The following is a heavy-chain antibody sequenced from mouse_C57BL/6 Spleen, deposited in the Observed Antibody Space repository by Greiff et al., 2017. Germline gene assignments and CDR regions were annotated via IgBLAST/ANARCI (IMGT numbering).Heavy chain of an antibody. CDR3: TRGYYEYDWGFAY. CDR2: IDPETGGT. J-gene: IGHJ3*01. CDR1: GYTFTDYE. Sequence: QVQLQQSGAELVRPGASVTLSCKASGYTFTDYEMHWVKQTPVHGLEWIGAIDPETGGTAYNQKFKGKAILTADKSSSTAYMELRSLTSEDSAVYYCTRGYYEYDWGFAYWGQGTLGNGSA. V-gene: IGHV1-15*01. D-gene: IGHD2-4*01.